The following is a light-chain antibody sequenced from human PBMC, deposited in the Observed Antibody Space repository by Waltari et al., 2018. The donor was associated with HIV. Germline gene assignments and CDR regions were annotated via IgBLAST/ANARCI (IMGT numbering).Light chain of an antibody. CDR3: SSYAGNNNLV. Sequence: QSALTQPPSASGSPGQSVTISCTGTSSDVGAYDYVSWYQQYPDKAPKLMIYEVDKRPSGVPDRFSGSKSGNTASLIVSGLQAEDEADYYCSSYAGNNNLVFGTGTKVTVL. CDR2: EVD. J-gene: IGLJ1*01. V-gene: IGLV2-8*01. CDR1: SSDVGAYDY.